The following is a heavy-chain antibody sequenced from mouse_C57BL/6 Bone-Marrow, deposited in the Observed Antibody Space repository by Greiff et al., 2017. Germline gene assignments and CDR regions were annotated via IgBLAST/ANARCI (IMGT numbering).Heavy chain of an antibody. J-gene: IGHJ4*01. CDR1: GFSLTSYG. D-gene: IGHD1-1*01. CDR3: ASNVYYGYYAMDY. Sequence: VKLMESGPGLVAPSQSLSITCTVSGFSLTSYGVDWVRQSPGKGLEWLGVIWGVGSTNYNSALKSRLSISKDNSKSQVFLKMNSLQTDDTAMYYCASNVYYGYYAMDYWGQGTSVTVSS. V-gene: IGHV2-6*01. CDR2: IWGVGST.